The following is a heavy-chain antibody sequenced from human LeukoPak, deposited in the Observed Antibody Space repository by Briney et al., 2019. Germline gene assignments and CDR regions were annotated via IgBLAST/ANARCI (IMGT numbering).Heavy chain of an antibody. CDR1: GGSFSGYY. CDR2: INHSGST. D-gene: IGHD1-26*01. Sequence: KPSETLPLTCAVYGGSFSGYYWSWIRQPPGKGLEWIGEINHSGSTNYNPSLKSRVTISVDTSKNQFSLKLSSVTAADTAVYYCARLYSGSYIYWGQGTLVTVSS. CDR3: ARLYSGSYIY. J-gene: IGHJ4*02. V-gene: IGHV4-34*01.